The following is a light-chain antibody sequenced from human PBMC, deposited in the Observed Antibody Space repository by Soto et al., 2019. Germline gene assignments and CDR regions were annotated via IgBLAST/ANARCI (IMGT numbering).Light chain of an antibody. CDR2: GAS. Sequence: EIVLTHSPATLSLSPGERATLSFRASQSVSSFLAWYQQKPGQAPRLLIYGASTRATGIPARFSGSGSGTEFTLTISSLQSEDFAVYYCQQYNNWPRTFGQGTKVDIK. V-gene: IGKV3-15*01. J-gene: IGKJ1*01. CDR3: QQYNNWPRT. CDR1: QSVSSF.